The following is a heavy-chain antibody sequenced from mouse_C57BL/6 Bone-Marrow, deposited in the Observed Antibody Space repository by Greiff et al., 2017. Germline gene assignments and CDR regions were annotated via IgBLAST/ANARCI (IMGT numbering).Heavy chain of an antibody. V-gene: IGHV1-20*01. Sequence: VQLQQSGPELVKPGDSVKISCKASGYSFTGYFMNWVMQSHGQSLEWIGRINPYNGDTFYNQKFKGKATLTVDKSSSTAHMELRSLTSEDSAVYYCARGDYYYGTWFADWGQGALVTVAA. CDR2: INPYNGDT. D-gene: IGHD1-1*01. J-gene: IGHJ3*01. CDR1: GYSFTGYF. CDR3: ARGDYYYGTWFAD.